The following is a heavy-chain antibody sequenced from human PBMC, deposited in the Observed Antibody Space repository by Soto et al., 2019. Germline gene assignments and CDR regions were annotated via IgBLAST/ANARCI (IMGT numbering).Heavy chain of an antibody. Sequence: SETLSVTCILSVDSISIYYWSWIRQPPGKGLEWLGYIYYSGSTDYNPSLKSRVTILVDTSKKQFSLKLTAVTAADTAVYYCARDCGGPFDSWGQGTMVTVSS. CDR1: VDSISIYY. D-gene: IGHD2-21*01. V-gene: IGHV4-59*01. CDR2: IYYSGST. CDR3: ARDCGGPFDS. J-gene: IGHJ4*02.